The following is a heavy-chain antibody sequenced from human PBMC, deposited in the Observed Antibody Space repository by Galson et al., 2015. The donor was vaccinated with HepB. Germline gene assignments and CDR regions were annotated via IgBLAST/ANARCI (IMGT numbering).Heavy chain of an antibody. J-gene: IGHJ4*02. CDR3: VKGIAVAGPPADY. Sequence: SVKVSCKASGFTFNNYAIYWVRQAPGQGLQWMGWINSGSGNTKYSQIFQARLTITRNTSANIAYMELRSLRSEDTAIYYCVKGIAVAGPPADYWGQGTLVTVSS. CDR2: INSGSGNT. V-gene: IGHV1-3*01. D-gene: IGHD6-19*01. CDR1: GFTFNNYA.